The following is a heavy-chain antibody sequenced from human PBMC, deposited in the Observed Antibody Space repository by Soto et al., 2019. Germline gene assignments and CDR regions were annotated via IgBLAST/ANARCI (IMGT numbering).Heavy chain of an antibody. CDR2: INSDGIST. J-gene: IGHJ6*02. V-gene: IGHV3-74*01. D-gene: IGHD2-2*02. CDR3: ARELPTAIRGGYYYSYGLDV. CDR1: GFTLSRYW. Sequence: GGSLRLSCAASGFTLSRYWMHWVRQAPGKGLVWVSRINSDGISTSYADSVKGRFTISRDNAKNTLYLQMNSLRAEDTAVYYCARELPTAIRGGYYYSYGLDVWGQGTTVTVS.